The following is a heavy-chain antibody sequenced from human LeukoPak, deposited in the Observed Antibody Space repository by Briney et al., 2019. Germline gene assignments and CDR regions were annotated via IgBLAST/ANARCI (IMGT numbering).Heavy chain of an antibody. V-gene: IGHV3-48*03. Sequence: GGSLTLSRAASGFTFSNYEMNWVRQAPAKGLEWVSYISSSGSTIYYADSVKGRFTISRDNAKNSLYLQMNSLRAEDTAVYYCAELGITMIGGVWGKGTTVTISS. CDR2: ISSSGSTI. D-gene: IGHD3-10*02. J-gene: IGHJ6*04. CDR3: AELGITMIGGV. CDR1: GFTFSNYE.